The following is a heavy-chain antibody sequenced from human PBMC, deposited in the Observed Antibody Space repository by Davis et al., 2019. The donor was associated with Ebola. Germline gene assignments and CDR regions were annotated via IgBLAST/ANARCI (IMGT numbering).Heavy chain of an antibody. V-gene: IGHV3-66*01. D-gene: IGHD5-18*01. CDR2: FYSGGRT. Sequence: GESLKISCAASGLTVSSNYMSWVRQAPGKGLEWVSVFYSGGRTYYADSVKGRFTISRDNLKNTLYLQMNSLRAEDTAVYYCGREGYSQTSRHYYGMDVWGQGTTVTVSS. CDR1: GLTVSSNY. CDR3: GREGYSQTSRHYYGMDV. J-gene: IGHJ6*02.